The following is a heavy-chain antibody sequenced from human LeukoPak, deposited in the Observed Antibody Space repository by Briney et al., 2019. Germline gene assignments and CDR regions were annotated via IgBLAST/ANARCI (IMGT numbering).Heavy chain of an antibody. Sequence: ASVTVSCTASGYTFTVYYMHWVRQAPGQGLEWMGWINPNSGGTNYAQKFQGRVTMTRDTSISTAYMELSRLRSDDTAVYYCARGYGDYGEGYWGQGTLVTVSS. D-gene: IGHD4-17*01. CDR3: ARGYGDYGEGY. V-gene: IGHV1-2*02. J-gene: IGHJ4*02. CDR2: INPNSGGT. CDR1: GYTFTVYY.